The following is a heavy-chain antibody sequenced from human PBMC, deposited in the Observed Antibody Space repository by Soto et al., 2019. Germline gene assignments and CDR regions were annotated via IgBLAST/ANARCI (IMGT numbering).Heavy chain of an antibody. J-gene: IGHJ3*02. D-gene: IGHD2-15*01. CDR1: GGTFSSYT. CDR3: ASTIVVVAATAALNDAFDI. V-gene: IGHV1-69*02. CDR2: IIPILGIA. Sequence: QVQLVQSGAEVKKPGSSVKVSCKASGGTFSSYTISWVRQAPGQGLEWMGRIIPILGIANYEQKLQGRVTIPADKPTSTAYMELSSLSSEDTAVYYCASTIVVVAATAALNDAFDIWGQGTMVTVSS.